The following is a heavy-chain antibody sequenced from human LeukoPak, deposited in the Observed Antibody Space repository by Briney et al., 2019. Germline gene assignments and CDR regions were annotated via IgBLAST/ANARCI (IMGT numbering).Heavy chain of an antibody. CDR1: GFTFSSYG. CDR3: ARSLGGSYYYYGMDV. Sequence: GGSQRLSCAASGFTFSSYGMHWVRQAPGKGLEWVAVIWYDGSNKYYADSVKGRFTISRDNSKNTLYLQMNSLRAEDTAVYYCARSLGGSYYYYGMDVWGQGTTVTVSS. D-gene: IGHD1-26*01. V-gene: IGHV3-33*01. J-gene: IGHJ6*02. CDR2: IWYDGSNK.